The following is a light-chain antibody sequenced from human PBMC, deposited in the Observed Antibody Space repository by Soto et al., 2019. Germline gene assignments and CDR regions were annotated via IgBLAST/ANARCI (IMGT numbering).Light chain of an antibody. CDR2: EVS. Sequence: QSALTQPASVSGSPGQSITISCTGTSSDVGDYKYVSWYQQHPGKAPKLIIYEVSNRPSGISNRFSGSKSGNTASLTISGLQAEDEADYYCASWDDNLNGPVFGRGTKVTVL. V-gene: IGLV2-14*01. J-gene: IGLJ2*01. CDR1: SSDVGDYKY. CDR3: ASWDDNLNGPV.